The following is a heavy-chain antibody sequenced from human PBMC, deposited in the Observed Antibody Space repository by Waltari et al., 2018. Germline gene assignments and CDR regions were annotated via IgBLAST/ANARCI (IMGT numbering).Heavy chain of an antibody. J-gene: IGHJ4*02. Sequence: QVQLQESGPGLVKPSQTLSLTCTVSGGSISSGSYYWSWIRQPAGKGLEWIGRIYTRGSTNYNPSLKSRVTISVDTSKNQFSLKLSSVTAADTAVYYCARGLTPRGWYSAETFDYWGQGTLVTVSS. D-gene: IGHD6-19*01. V-gene: IGHV4-61*02. CDR2: IYTRGST. CDR3: ARGLTPRGWYSAETFDY. CDR1: GGSISSGSYY.